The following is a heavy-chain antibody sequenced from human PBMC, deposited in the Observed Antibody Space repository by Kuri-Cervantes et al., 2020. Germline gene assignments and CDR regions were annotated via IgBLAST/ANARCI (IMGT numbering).Heavy chain of an antibody. J-gene: IGHJ3*02. CDR2: IVVGSGNT. CDR3: AAVGDIVGATSRRTGDAFDI. CDR1: GFTFTSSA. Sequence: SVKVSCKASGFTFTSSAVQWVRQARGQRLEWIGWIVVGSGNTNYAQKFQEGVTITRDMSTSTAYMELSSLRSEDTAVYYCAAVGDIVGATSRRTGDAFDIWGQGTMVTVSS. V-gene: IGHV1-58*01. D-gene: IGHD1-26*01.